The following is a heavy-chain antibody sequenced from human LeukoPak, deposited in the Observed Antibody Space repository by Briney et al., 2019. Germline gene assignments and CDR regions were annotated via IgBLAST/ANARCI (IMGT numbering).Heavy chain of an antibody. Sequence: QPGGSLRLSCTASGFTFSNYAMSWVRQAPGKGLEWFSAITGGGDDTYHADSVKGRLTISRDNSKNTLYLQMNSLRVEDTAVYYCAKGSDSSRPYYFDYWGQGALATVSS. J-gene: IGHJ4*02. CDR1: GFTFSNYA. V-gene: IGHV3-23*01. D-gene: IGHD1-26*01. CDR3: AKGSDSSRPYYFDY. CDR2: ITGGGDDT.